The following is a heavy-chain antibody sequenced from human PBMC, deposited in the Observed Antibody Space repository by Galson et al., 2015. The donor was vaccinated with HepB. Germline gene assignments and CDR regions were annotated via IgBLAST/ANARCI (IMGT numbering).Heavy chain of an antibody. CDR2: INTSGGST. J-gene: IGHJ4*02. CDR1: GYTFTRYY. Sequence: SVKVSCKASGYTFTRYYIHWVRQAPGRGLEWMGIINTSGGSTDYAQEFQGGVTMTSDTSTSTVYMELSSLRSEDTAVYYCAVTKTVPLDYWGQGTLVTVSS. D-gene: IGHD4-11*01. V-gene: IGHV1-46*01. CDR3: AVTKTVPLDY.